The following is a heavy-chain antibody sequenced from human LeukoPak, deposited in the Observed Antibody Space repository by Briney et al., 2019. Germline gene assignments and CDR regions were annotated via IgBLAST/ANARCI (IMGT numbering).Heavy chain of an antibody. CDR3: ARGPGFDP. V-gene: IGHV4-34*01. J-gene: IGHJ5*02. Sequence: SETLSLTCAVYGGSFSGYDWSWIRQPPGKGLEWIGEINHSGSTNYNPSLKSRVTISVDTSKNQFSLKLSSVTAADTAVYYCARGPGFDPWGQGTLVTVSS. CDR2: INHSGST. CDR1: GGSFSGYD.